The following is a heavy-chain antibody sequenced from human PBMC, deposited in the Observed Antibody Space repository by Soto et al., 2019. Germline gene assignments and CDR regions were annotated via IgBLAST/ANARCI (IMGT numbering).Heavy chain of an antibody. J-gene: IGHJ6*02. CDR3: ARARYDFWSGYSGYEWVDV. CDR1: GGSVSSGSYY. D-gene: IGHD3-3*01. V-gene: IGHV4-61*01. Sequence: QVQLQESGPGLVKPSETLSLTCTVSGGSVSSGSYYWSWIRQPPGKGLEWIGYIYYSGSTNYNPSHKRRVTISVDTSKNQFSLKLSSVTAADTAVYYCARARYDFWSGYSGYEWVDVWGQGTTVTVSS. CDR2: IYYSGST.